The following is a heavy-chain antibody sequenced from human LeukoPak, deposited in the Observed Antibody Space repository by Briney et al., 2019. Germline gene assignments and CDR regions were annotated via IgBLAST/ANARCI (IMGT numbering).Heavy chain of an antibody. CDR2: VKPDGRDK. CDR3: LQRGFDY. D-gene: IGHD3-16*01. Sequence: QTGGSLRLSCAASGFTFSSNYMTWVRQAPGKGLEWVANVKPDGRDKHYVDSVEGRFTISKDNAKNSLYLQMNSLRVEDTAVYYCLQRGFDYWGQGALVTVSS. V-gene: IGHV3-7*01. J-gene: IGHJ4*02. CDR1: GFTFSSNY.